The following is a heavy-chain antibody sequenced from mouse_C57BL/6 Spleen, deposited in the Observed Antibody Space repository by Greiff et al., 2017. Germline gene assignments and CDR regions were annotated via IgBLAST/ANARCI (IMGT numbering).Heavy chain of an antibody. CDR3: ARDGYDGKGWFAY. J-gene: IGHJ3*01. CDR1: GYAFSSYW. V-gene: IGHV1-80*01. D-gene: IGHD2-2*01. CDR2: IYPGDGDT. Sequence: QVQLKQSGAELVKPGASVKISCKASGYAFSSYWMNWVKPRPGKGLEWIGQIYPGDGDTNYNGKFKGKATLTADKSSSTAYMQLSSLTSEDSAVYFCARDGYDGKGWFAYWGQGTLVTVSA.